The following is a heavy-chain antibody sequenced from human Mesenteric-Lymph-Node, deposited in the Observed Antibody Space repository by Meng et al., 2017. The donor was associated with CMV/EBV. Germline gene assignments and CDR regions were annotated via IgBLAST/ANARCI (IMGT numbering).Heavy chain of an antibody. CDR3: ARDMGGIRWNPDYYFDY. CDR2: INPNSGGT. V-gene: IGHV1-2*02. CDR1: GYIFSGHY. J-gene: IGHJ4*02. D-gene: IGHD1-1*01. Sequence: ASVKVSCKASGYIFSGHYIHWLRLAPGQGLEWMGWINPNSGGTNYAQKFQGRVTMTRDTSISTAYMELSRLRSDDTAVYYCARDMGGIRWNPDYYFDYWGQGTLVTVSS.